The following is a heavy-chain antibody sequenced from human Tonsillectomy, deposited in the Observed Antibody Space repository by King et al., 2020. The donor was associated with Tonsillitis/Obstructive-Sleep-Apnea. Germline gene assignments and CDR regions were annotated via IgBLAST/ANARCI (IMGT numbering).Heavy chain of an antibody. CDR2: IFSNDEK. CDR1: GFSLSNARMG. CDR3: ARIQRGYSYGYWFDP. Sequence: VTLQESGPVLVKPPETLTLTCTVSGFSLSNARMGVSWIRQPPGKALEWLAHIFSNDEKSYSTSLKSRLTISKDTSKSQVVLTMTNMDPVDTATYYCARIQRGYSYGYWFDPWGQGTLVTVSS. J-gene: IGHJ5*02. V-gene: IGHV2-26*01. D-gene: IGHD5-18*01.